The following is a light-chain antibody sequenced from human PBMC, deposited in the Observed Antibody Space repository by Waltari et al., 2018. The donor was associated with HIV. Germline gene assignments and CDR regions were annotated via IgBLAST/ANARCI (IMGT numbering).Light chain of an antibody. CDR2: ELS. J-gene: IGLJ2*01. CDR1: NRDIGIYDP. CDR3: SSYVGNKFVL. V-gene: IGLV2-8*01. Sequence: HSVLTQPPSASGSPGQSFAISCTGTNRDIGIYDPFSLYPHIQHKASRLLIYELSDRPSGLPDRFAGSNLNNNTASLTVSDLQAEEPGEYFCSSYVGNKFVLFGRGSRLPVL.